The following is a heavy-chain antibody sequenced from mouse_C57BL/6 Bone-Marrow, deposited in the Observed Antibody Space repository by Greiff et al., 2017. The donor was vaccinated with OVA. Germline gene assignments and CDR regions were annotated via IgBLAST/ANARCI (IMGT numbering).Heavy chain of an antibody. CDR2: ISNLAYSI. CDR3: ARRGYGSPFAY. D-gene: IGHD1-1*01. CDR1: GFTFSDYG. Sequence: EVKLVESGGGLVQPGGSLKLSCAASGFTFSDYGMAWVRQAPRKGPEWVAFISNLAYSIYYADTVTGRFTISRENAKNTLYLEMSSLRSEDTAMYYCARRGYGSPFAYWGQGTLVTVSA. V-gene: IGHV5-15*01. J-gene: IGHJ3*01.